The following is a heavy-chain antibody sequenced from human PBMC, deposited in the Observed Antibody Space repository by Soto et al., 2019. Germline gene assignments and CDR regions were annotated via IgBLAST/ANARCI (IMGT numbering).Heavy chain of an antibody. J-gene: IGHJ5*01. D-gene: IGHD1-26*01. CDR3: VRDAVVGATKGGNYWFDS. Sequence: QVQLVESGGGVVQPGRSLRLSCAASGFTFSSYGMNWVRQAPGKGLEWVAVIWYDGGNKFYADSVKGRFTISRDQSNNTEHLQMNSLRGEDTAVYYCVRDAVVGATKGGNYWFDSWGQGTLVTVSS. CDR2: IWYDGGNK. V-gene: IGHV3-33*01. CDR1: GFTFSSYG.